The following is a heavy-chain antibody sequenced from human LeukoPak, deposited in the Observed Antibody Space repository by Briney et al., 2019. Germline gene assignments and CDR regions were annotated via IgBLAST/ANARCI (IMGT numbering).Heavy chain of an antibody. CDR3: AKASITIFGGGYFDY. CDR2: ISGSAATT. V-gene: IGHV3-23*01. Sequence: GGSLRLSCAASGFTFSTYGMTWVRQAPGKGLEWVSAISGSAATTFYADSVKGRFTISRDNSKNTLYLQMNSLGAEDTAVYYCAKASITIFGGGYFDYWGQGTLVTVSS. CDR1: GFTFSTYG. D-gene: IGHD3-3*01. J-gene: IGHJ4*02.